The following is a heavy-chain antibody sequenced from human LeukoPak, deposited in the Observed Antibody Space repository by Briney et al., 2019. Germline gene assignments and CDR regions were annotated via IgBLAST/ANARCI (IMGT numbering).Heavy chain of an antibody. CDR3: ARRYSNYFFDY. Sequence: SETLSLTCAVYGGSFSAYYWSWIRQPPGKGLEWIGEINHSGSTYYNPSLKSRVTISVDTSKNQFSLKLSSVTAADTAVYYCARRYSNYFFDYWGQGTLVTVSS. CDR2: INHSGST. D-gene: IGHD4-11*01. CDR1: GGSFSAYY. V-gene: IGHV4-34*01. J-gene: IGHJ4*02.